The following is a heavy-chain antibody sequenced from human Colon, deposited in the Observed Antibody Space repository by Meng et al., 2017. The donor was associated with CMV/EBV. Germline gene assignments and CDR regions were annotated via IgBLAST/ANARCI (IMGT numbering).Heavy chain of an antibody. D-gene: IGHD6-6*01. CDR2: MYFSGTT. Sequence: CVVSGGSINNYYWNCLRQPPGKGLEWIGYMYFSGTTNYHPSLKIRVTISVDTSKNQFSLKLSSVTAADTAIYYCARAGALRPNFDYWGQGTLVTVSS. J-gene: IGHJ4*02. CDR1: GGSINNYY. CDR3: ARAGALRPNFDY. V-gene: IGHV4-59*01.